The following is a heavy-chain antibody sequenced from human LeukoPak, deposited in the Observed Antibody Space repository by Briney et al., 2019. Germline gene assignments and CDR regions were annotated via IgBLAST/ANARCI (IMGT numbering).Heavy chain of an antibody. Sequence: GRSLRLSCAASGFTFSSYAMHWVRQAPGKGLEWVSGISGSGDNTYYADSVKGRFTISRDNSKNTLYVQVNSLGTEDTAAYYCAKGSYYDSSGSFYFDYWGQGTLVTVSS. V-gene: IGHV3-23*01. D-gene: IGHD3-22*01. J-gene: IGHJ4*02. CDR3: AKGSYYDSSGSFYFDY. CDR1: GFTFSSYA. CDR2: ISGSGDNT.